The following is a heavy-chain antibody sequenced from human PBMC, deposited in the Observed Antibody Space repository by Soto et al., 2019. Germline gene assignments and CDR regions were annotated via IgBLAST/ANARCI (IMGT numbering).Heavy chain of an antibody. D-gene: IGHD6-19*01. Sequence: SETLSLTCTVSGGSISSYYWSWIRQPPGKGLEWIGYIYYSGSTNYNPSLKSRVTISVDTSKNQFSLKLSSVTAADTAVYYCAREGGWTGVDYWGQGTLVTVSS. J-gene: IGHJ4*02. CDR3: AREGGWTGVDY. V-gene: IGHV4-59*01. CDR1: GGSISSYY. CDR2: IYYSGST.